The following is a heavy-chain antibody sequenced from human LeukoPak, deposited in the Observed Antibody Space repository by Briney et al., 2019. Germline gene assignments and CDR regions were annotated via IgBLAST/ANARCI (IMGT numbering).Heavy chain of an antibody. D-gene: IGHD6-6*01. CDR1: GFTFSSYA. CDR2: ISGSGGST. V-gene: IGHV3-23*01. J-gene: IGHJ4*02. Sequence: GALRLSCAASGFTFSSYAMSWVRQAPGKGLEWVSAISGSGGSTYYADSVKGRFTISRDNSKNTLYLQMNSLRAEDTAVYYCAKGRIAARLLGGDYWGQGTLVTVSS. CDR3: AKGRIAARLLGGDY.